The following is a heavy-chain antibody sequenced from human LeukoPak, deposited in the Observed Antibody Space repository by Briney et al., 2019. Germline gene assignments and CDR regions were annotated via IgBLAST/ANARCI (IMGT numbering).Heavy chain of an antibody. J-gene: IGHJ4*02. Sequence: SETLSLTCAVYGGSFSGYYWSWIRQPPGKGLEWIGEINHSGSTNYSPSLKSRVTISVDTSKNQFSLKLSSVTAADTAVYYCARGRFSRSGWYGYWGQGTLVTVSS. D-gene: IGHD6-19*01. CDR3: ARGRFSRSGWYGY. V-gene: IGHV4-34*01. CDR1: GGSFSGYY. CDR2: INHSGST.